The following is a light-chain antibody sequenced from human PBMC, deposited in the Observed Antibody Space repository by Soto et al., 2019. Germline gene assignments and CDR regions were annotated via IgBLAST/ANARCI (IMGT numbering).Light chain of an antibody. J-gene: IGLJ3*02. CDR1: SSNIGSNY. V-gene: IGLV1-47*02. Sequence: QSVLNQPPSASGTPGQRVTISCSGSSSNIGSNYVYWYQQLPGTAPKLLIYSNNQRPSGVPDRFSGSKSGTSASLAISGLRSEDEADYYCAAWDDSLSGWVFGGGTKLTVL. CDR2: SNN. CDR3: AAWDDSLSGWV.